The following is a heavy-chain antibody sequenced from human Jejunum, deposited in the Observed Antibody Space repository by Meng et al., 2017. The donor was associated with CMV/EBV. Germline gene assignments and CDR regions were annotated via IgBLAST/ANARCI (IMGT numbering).Heavy chain of an antibody. V-gene: IGHV7-4-1*02. J-gene: IGHJ4*02. CDR1: GYIFNTWA. D-gene: IGHD1-1*01. Sequence: SGYIFNTWAMSWWRQAPGQGLEWLGWINPNTGNPTYAQGFTGRFVFSLDTSASTAYLQISSLKPEDTAVYYCARDTPIGGISLFDFWGQGTLVTVSS. CDR3: ARDTPIGGISLFDF. CDR2: INPNTGNP.